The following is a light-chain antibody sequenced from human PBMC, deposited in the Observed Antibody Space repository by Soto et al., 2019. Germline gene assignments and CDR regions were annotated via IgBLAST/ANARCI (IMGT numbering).Light chain of an antibody. J-gene: IGKJ5*01. CDR3: QQYNDWPPLLT. V-gene: IGKV3-15*01. CDR1: QSISRD. CDR2: DAS. Sequence: EIVMTQSPATLSVSPGERATLSCRASQSISRDLAWFQQKPGQAPRLLIYDASTRATGVPARFSGSESGTEFPLTISSLQSEDFAVYYCQQYNDWPPLLTIGQGTRLDIK.